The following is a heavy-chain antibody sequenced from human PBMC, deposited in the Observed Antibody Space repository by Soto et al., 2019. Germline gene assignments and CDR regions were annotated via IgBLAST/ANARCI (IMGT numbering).Heavy chain of an antibody. CDR1: GYTFASYG. D-gene: IGHD5-12*01. Sequence: QVQLVQSGAEVKKPGASVKVSCKASGYTFASYGISWVRQAPGQGLEWMGWISAYNGNTNYAQKLQGRVTMTTDTSTSTAYMELRSLRSDDTAVYYCAREGHVDIVATILYYGMDVWGQGTTVTVSS. J-gene: IGHJ6*02. CDR3: AREGHVDIVATILYYGMDV. V-gene: IGHV1-18*01. CDR2: ISAYNGNT.